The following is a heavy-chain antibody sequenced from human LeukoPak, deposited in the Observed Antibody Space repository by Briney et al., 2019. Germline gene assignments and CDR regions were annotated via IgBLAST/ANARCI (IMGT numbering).Heavy chain of an antibody. CDR1: GYTFTSYG. V-gene: IGHV1-18*01. D-gene: IGHD1-26*01. Sequence: ASVKVSCKASGYTFTSYGISWLRQAPGQGLEWMGWIRAYSGDTKYAQKFQGRVTMTTDTSTSTVYMELRSLRADDTAVYYCANQEGIGAPGAWFDNWGQGTLVTVSS. CDR3: ANQEGIGAPGAWFDN. CDR2: IRAYSGDT. J-gene: IGHJ4*02.